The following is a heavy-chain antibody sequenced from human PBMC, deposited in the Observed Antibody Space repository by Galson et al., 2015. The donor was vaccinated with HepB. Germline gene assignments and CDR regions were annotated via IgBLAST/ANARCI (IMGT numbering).Heavy chain of an antibody. V-gene: IGHV3-64D*06. D-gene: IGHD3-16*01. CDR3: VKGPGSAPLRNWFDP. CDR1: GFTFRSYA. J-gene: IGHJ5*02. CDR2: ISSNGGST. Sequence: SLRLSCAASGFTFRSYAMHWVRQAPGKGLEYVSAISSNGGSTYYADSVKGRFTTSRDNSKNTLYLQMSSLRAEDTAGYCCVKGPGSAPLRNWFDPWGQGTLVTVSS.